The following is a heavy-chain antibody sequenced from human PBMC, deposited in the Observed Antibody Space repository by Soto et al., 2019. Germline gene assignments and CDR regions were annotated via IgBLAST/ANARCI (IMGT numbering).Heavy chain of an antibody. CDR3: ARGSTVAAILFDY. CDR1: GGSITSGDDY. CDR2: IYYSGST. D-gene: IGHD2-15*01. V-gene: IGHV4-31*03. J-gene: IGHJ4*02. Sequence: SETLSLTCTVSGGSITSGDDYWSWIRQHPGKGLEWIGYIYYSGSTYYNPSLKSRVIISVDTSKNQFSLKLSSVTAADTAVYYCARGSTVAAILFDYWGQGTLVTVSS.